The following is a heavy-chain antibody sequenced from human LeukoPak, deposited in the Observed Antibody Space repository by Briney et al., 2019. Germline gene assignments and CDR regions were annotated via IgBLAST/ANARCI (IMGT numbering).Heavy chain of an antibody. CDR2: FDPEDGET. J-gene: IGHJ4*02. CDR1: GYTLTELS. Sequence: ASVKVSCKVSGYTLTELSMHWVRQAPGKGLEWMGGFDPEDGETIYAQKFQGRVTMTEDASTDTAYKELSSLRSEDTAVYYCATRPDYYDSSGYYFWGQGTLVTVSS. CDR3: ATRPDYYDSSGYYF. D-gene: IGHD3-22*01. V-gene: IGHV1-24*01.